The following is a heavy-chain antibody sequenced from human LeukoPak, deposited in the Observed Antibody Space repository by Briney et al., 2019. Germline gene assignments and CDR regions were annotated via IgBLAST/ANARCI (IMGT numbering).Heavy chain of an antibody. CDR3: AKETTAIAAAGTEFDY. D-gene: IGHD6-13*01. CDR2: ISGSGGST. V-gene: IGHV3-23*01. CDR1: GFTFSSYA. J-gene: IGHJ4*02. Sequence: SCKASGFTFSSYAMSWVRQAPGKGLEWVSAISGSGGSTYYADSVKGRFTISRDNSKNTLYLQMNSLRAEDTAVYYCAKETTAIAAAGTEFDYWGQGTLVTVSS.